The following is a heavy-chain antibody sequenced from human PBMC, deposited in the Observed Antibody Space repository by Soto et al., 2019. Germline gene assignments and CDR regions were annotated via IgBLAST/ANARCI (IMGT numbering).Heavy chain of an antibody. V-gene: IGHV1-18*04. CDR3: ARAICGGDCYPPFGY. J-gene: IGHJ4*02. CDR1: GYTFTSYG. CDR2: ISAYNGNT. Sequence: QVQLVQSGAAVKKPGASVKVSCKASGYTFTSYGISWVRQAPGQGLEWMGGISAYNGNTNYAQKLQGRVTMTTDTSTSTAYMELRSLRSDDTAVYYFARAICGGDCYPPFGYGGQGTLVTVSS. D-gene: IGHD2-21*02.